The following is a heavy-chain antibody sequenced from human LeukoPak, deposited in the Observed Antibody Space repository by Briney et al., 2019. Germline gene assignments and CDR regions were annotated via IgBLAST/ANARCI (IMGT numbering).Heavy chain of an antibody. J-gene: IGHJ4*02. V-gene: IGHV3-7*01. CDR1: GFPFSTYW. D-gene: IGHD1-26*01. Sequence: GGSLRLSCAASGFPFSTYWMSWVRQAPGKGPEWVANIKHDGTATYYGDSVKGRFTISRDNAKNSLYLQMSSPRVEDTAMFYCAREIVGAHTEFDFWGQGTLVSVSS. CDR2: IKHDGTAT. CDR3: AREIVGAHTEFDF.